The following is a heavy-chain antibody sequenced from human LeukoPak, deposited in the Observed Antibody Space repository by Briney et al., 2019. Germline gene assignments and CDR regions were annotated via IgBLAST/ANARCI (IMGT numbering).Heavy chain of an antibody. CDR2: ISSSSSYI. CDR1: GFTFSSYW. V-gene: IGHV3-21*01. Sequence: GGSLRLSCAASGFTFSSYWMHWVRQAPGKGLEWVSSISSSSSYIYYADSVKGRFTISRDNAKNSLYLQMNSLRAEDTAVYYCARGLRGYCTNGVCPNFDYWGQGTLVTVSS. D-gene: IGHD2-8*01. CDR3: ARGLRGYCTNGVCPNFDY. J-gene: IGHJ4*02.